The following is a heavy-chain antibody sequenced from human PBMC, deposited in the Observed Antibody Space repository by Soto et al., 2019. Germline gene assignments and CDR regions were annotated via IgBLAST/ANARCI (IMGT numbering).Heavy chain of an antibody. J-gene: IGHJ4*02. CDR3: AKPSSGYLDRLRPAPVDY. D-gene: IGHD3-22*01. Sequence: RSESLSCSGSGFPFRLYVMHCVRQAPGKGLEWVAVISYDGSNKYYADSVKGRFTISRDNSKNTLYLQMNSLRAEDTAVYYCAKPSSGYLDRLRPAPVDYWGQGTLVTVS. CDR2: ISYDGSNK. V-gene: IGHV3-30*18. CDR1: GFPFRLYV.